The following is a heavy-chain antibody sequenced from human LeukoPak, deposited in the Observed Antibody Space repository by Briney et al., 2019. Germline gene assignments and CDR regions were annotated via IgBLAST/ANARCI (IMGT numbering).Heavy chain of an antibody. CDR3: AKIYSNYYYYYMDV. D-gene: IGHD4-11*01. CDR2: IRYDGSNK. J-gene: IGHJ6*03. CDR1: GFTFSSYG. Sequence: GGSLRLSCAASGFTFSSYGMHWVRQAPGKGLEWVAFIRYDGSNKYYADSVKGRFTISRDNSKNTLYLQMNSLRAEDTAVYYCAKIYSNYYYYYMDVWGKGTTVTVSS. V-gene: IGHV3-30*02.